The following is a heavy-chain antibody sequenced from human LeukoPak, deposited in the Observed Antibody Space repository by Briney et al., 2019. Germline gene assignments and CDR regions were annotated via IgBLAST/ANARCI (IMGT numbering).Heavy chain of an antibody. V-gene: IGHV3-23*01. CDR2: ISGSGSGGST. Sequence: PGGSPRLSCAASGFTFSSSAMSWVRQAPGKGLEWVSSISGSGSGGSTYYADSVKGRLTISRDNSKNTLYLQMNSLIAEDTAVYYCAKSGYNRFDYWGQGTRVTVSS. CDR1: GFTFSSSA. CDR3: AKSGYNRFDY. J-gene: IGHJ4*02. D-gene: IGHD5-24*01.